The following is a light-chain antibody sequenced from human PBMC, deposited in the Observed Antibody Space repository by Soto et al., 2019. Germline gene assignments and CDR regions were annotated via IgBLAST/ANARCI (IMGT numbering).Light chain of an antibody. CDR3: QQYNNWPRT. V-gene: IGKV3-15*01. CDR1: QSIGKD. Sequence: EIVMTQSPVTLSVSPGEGATLSCWASQSIGKDVAWYQQRPGQAPRLLIYGASTRAPGIPARFSGSGSGTDFTLTISDLLSEDFALYYCQQYNNWPRTFGQGTNV. J-gene: IGKJ1*01. CDR2: GAS.